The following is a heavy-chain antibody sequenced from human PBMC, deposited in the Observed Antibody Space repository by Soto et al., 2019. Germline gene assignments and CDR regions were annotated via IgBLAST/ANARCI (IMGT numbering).Heavy chain of an antibody. J-gene: IGHJ4*02. CDR2: ISAYNGNT. D-gene: IGHD3-3*01. Sequence: QVQLVQSGAEVKKPGASVKVSCKASGYTFTSYGISWVRQAPGQGLEWMGWISAYNGNTNYAQKLQGRVTMTTDTSTSTAYMGLRSLRSDDTAVYYCARVTPITIFGVVITPPDYWGQGTLVTVSS. CDR3: ARVTPITIFGVVITPPDY. CDR1: GYTFTSYG. V-gene: IGHV1-18*01.